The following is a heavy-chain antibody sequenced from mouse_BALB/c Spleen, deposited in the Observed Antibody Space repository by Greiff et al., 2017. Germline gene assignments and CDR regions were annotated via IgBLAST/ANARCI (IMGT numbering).Heavy chain of an antibody. D-gene: IGHD1-1*01. V-gene: IGHV5-6*01. J-gene: IGHJ4*01. CDR1: GFTFSSYG. CDR3: ARHDYYGSSTGAMDY. CDR2: ISSGGSYT. Sequence: EVKLVESGGDLVKPGGSLKLSCAASGFTFSSYGMSWVRQTPDKRLEWVATISSGGSYTYYPDSVKGRFTISRDNAKNTLYLQMSSLKSEDTAMYYCARHDYYGSSTGAMDYWGQGTSVTVSS.